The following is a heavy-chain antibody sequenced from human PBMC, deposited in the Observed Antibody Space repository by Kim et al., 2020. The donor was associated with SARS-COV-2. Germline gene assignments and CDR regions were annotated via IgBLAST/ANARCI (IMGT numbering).Heavy chain of an antibody. V-gene: IGHV3-11*06. J-gene: IGHJ6*02. Sequence: RFTISRDNAKNSLYLQMNSLRAEDTAVYYCARDRVEWELLRPHYYYGMDVWGQGTTVTVSS. D-gene: IGHD1-26*01. CDR3: ARDRVEWELLRPHYYYGMDV.